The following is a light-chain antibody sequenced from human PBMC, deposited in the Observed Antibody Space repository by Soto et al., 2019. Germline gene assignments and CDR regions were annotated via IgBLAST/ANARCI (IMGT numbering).Light chain of an antibody. V-gene: IGKV3-20*01. CDR3: HQYGSSGT. CDR2: GPS. Sequence: EIVLTQSPATLSLSPGERATLSCRASQTVSSSLAWYQQKPGQAPRLLIYGPSSRATGIPERFSGSGSGTDFTLTISRLEPEDFAVYFCHQYGSSGTFGQGTKVDIK. J-gene: IGKJ1*01. CDR1: QTVSSS.